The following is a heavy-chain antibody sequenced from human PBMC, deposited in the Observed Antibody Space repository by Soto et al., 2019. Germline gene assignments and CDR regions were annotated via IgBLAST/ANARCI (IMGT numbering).Heavy chain of an antibody. CDR1: CVSVGSNYY. D-gene: IGHD6-19*01. V-gene: IGHV4-4*02. J-gene: IGHJ4*02. CDR2: MFHIGSL. CDR3: ASSPGLYVIEY. Sequence: QVLLQESGPGLVQPSGTLSLSCVVSCVSVGSNYYWCWVRQSQGKGLERLGDMFHIGSLNYNPSLTSRVTIPIDTSQNKFSLQMNYVTATDTAFYYCASSPGLYVIEYWGQRTLVSVSS.